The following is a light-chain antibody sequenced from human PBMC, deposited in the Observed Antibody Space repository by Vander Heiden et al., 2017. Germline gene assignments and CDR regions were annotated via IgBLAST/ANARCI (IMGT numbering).Light chain of an antibody. CDR2: DVS. CDR3: CSYAGSYTSL. J-gene: IGLJ2*01. CDR1: SSDVGGYNY. V-gene: IGLV2-11*01. Sequence: QTALTQPRSVSGSPGQSVTISCTGTSSDVGGYNYVSWYQPHPGKAPKLMIYDVSKRPSGVPDRFSGSKSGNTASLTISGLQAEDEADYYCCSYAGSYTSLFGGGTMVTVL.